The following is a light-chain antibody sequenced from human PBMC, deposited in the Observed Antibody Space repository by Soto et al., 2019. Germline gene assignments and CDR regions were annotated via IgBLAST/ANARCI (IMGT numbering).Light chain of an antibody. V-gene: IGKV1-12*01. Sequence: DIQMTQSPSSVSVSVGDRVTITCRASLDINRWLAWYQVRPGKPPKLLIAGAFVLHNGVPSRFSGSGYGTDFALTIDNLQPEDFATYYCQQADSYPITFGQGTRLEI. J-gene: IGKJ5*01. CDR2: GAF. CDR1: LDINRW. CDR3: QQADSYPIT.